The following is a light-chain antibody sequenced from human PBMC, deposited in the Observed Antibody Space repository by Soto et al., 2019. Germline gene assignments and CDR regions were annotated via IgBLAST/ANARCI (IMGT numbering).Light chain of an antibody. CDR2: TTS. V-gene: IGKV3-20*01. CDR1: QSVSSSF. CDR3: QQYGSSPVIT. Sequence: DIVLTQSPGTLSLSPGERATLSCRASQSVSSSFLAWYQHKPGQAPRLLIYTTSSRATGIPDRFSGSGSGTDFTLTISRLEPEDFAMYYCQQYGSSPVITFGQGTRLEIK. J-gene: IGKJ5*01.